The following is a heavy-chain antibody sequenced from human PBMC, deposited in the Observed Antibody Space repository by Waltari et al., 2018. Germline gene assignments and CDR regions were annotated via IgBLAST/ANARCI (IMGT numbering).Heavy chain of an antibody. CDR3: ARDGHYYYDSSGYLFDY. CDR1: GGSISSGSYY. CDR2: IYTSGST. Sequence: QVQLQESGPGLVKPSQTLSLTCTVSGGSISSGSYYWSWIRQPAGKGLEWIGYIYTSGSTNYNPSLKSRVTISVDTSKNQFSRKLSSVTAADTAVYYCARDGHYYYDSSGYLFDYWGQGTLVTVSS. V-gene: IGHV4-61*09. D-gene: IGHD3-22*01. J-gene: IGHJ4*02.